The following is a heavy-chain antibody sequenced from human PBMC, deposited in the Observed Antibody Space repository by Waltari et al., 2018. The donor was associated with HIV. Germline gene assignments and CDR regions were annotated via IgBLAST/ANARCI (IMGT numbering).Heavy chain of an antibody. CDR1: GITFDDYA. J-gene: IGHJ6*02. CDR3: VKDGASTIFGVLNGMDV. CDR2: ISGNRGDI. Sequence: EVQLVESGGGSVQPGRSLRLSCTASGITFDDYAMHWVRQTPGKGLEWVSGISGNRGDIAYGDSVKGRFTISRDNTKNSLFLQMNSVRVEDTALYYCVKDGASTIFGVLNGMDVWGQGTTVTVSS. D-gene: IGHD3-3*01. V-gene: IGHV3-9*01.